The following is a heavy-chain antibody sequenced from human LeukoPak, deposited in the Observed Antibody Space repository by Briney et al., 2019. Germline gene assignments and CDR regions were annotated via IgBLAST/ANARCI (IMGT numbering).Heavy chain of an antibody. V-gene: IGHV5-51*01. J-gene: IGHJ4*02. CDR1: GYSFTAYC. CDR2: IYPGDSAT. D-gene: IGHD3-16*01. CDR3: ARPAAGLGGFDY. Sequence: GESLNISCTGPGYSFTAYCIAWVRQMPGKGLEWMATIYPGDSATTYSPSFQGQVTISADKSITTAYLQWSSLKASDTAMYYCARPAAGLGGFDYWGRGTLVTVSS.